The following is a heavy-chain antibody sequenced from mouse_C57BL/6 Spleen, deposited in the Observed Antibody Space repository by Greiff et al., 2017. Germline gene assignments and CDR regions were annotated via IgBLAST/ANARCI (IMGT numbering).Heavy chain of an antibody. CDR3: AREGSYSNYDDAMDY. V-gene: IGHV1-54*01. J-gene: IGHJ4*01. D-gene: IGHD2-5*01. CDR2: INPGSGGT. Sequence: QVQLQQSGAELVRPGTSVKVSCKASGYAFTNYLIEWVKQRPGQGLEWIGVINPGSGGTNYNEKFKGKATLTADKSSSTAYMQLSSLTTEDSAVYFCAREGSYSNYDDAMDYWGQGTSVTVAS. CDR1: GYAFTNYL.